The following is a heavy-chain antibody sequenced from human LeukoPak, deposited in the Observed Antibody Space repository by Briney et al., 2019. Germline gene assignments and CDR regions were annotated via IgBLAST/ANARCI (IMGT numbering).Heavy chain of an antibody. CDR2: FSYSGST. D-gene: IGHD3-9*01. J-gene: IGHJ4*02. Sequence: PSETLSLTCTVSGGSLNSSNYYWGWVRQPPGKGLEWVGSFSYSGSTYYNPSLKSRVTISVDTSKTQFSLKLRSVTAADTAVYYCARDSSEYDILTGYYSIGYFDYWGQGTLVTVSS. V-gene: IGHV4-39*07. CDR3: ARDSSEYDILTGYYSIGYFDY. CDR1: GGSLNSSNYY.